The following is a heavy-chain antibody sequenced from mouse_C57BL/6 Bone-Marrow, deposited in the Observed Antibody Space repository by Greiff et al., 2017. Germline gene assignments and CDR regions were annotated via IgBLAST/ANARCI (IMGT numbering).Heavy chain of an antibody. CDR2: IDPENGDT. CDR1: GFNIKDDY. J-gene: IGHJ3*01. D-gene: IGHD3-2*02. Sequence: EVQLQQSGAELVRPGASVKLSCTASGFNIKDDYMHWVKQRPEQGLEWIGWIDPENGDTEYASKFQGKATLTADTSSNTAYLQLSSLPSEDTAVYYWTTRDSSGSWFAYWGQGTLVTVSA. V-gene: IGHV14-4*01. CDR3: TTRDSSGSWFAY.